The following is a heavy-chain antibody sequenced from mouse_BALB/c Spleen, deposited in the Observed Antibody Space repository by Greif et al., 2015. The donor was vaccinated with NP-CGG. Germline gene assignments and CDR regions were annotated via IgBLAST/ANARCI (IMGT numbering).Heavy chain of an antibody. J-gene: IGHJ4*01. Sequence: EVMLVESGGGLVQPGGSRKLSCAASGFTFSSFGMHWVRQAPEKGPEWVAYISSGSSTIYYADTVKGRFTISRDNPKNSLFLQMTGLRSEDTAMYYCARACYGPYYYARDCWGQGTSVTVSS. V-gene: IGHV5-17*02. D-gene: IGHD2-10*01. CDR1: GFTFSSFG. CDR2: ISSGSSTI. CDR3: ARACYGPYYYARDC.